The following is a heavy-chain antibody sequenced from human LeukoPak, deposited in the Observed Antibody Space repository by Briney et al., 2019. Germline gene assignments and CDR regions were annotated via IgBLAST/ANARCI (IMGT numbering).Heavy chain of an antibody. CDR2: IYYSGST. J-gene: IGHJ6*02. CDR1: GGSISNYY. Sequence: SETLSLTCTVSGGSISNYYWSWIRQPPGKGLEGIGYIYYSGSTNYNPSLKSRVTISVDTSKNQFSLKLSSVTAADTAVYYCARVAGYYGSGSYRYYYYGMDVWGQGTTVTVSS. CDR3: ARVAGYYGSGSYRYYYYGMDV. D-gene: IGHD3-10*01. V-gene: IGHV4-59*01.